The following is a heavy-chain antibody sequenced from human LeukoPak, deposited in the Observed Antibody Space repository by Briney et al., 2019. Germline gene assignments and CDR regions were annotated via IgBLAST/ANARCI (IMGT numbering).Heavy chain of an antibody. J-gene: IGHJ5*01. V-gene: IGHV3-23*01. CDR1: GFTFSSYA. CDR3: ARDRNVIGADFDS. CDR2: ISGSGGST. D-gene: IGHD2/OR15-2a*01. Sequence: GGSLRLSCAASGFTFSSYAMSWVRQAPGKGLEWVSAISGSGGSTYYADSVKGRFTISRDNSKNTVYLHMNSLRPDDTAVYFCARDRNVIGADFDSWGQGTLVTVSS.